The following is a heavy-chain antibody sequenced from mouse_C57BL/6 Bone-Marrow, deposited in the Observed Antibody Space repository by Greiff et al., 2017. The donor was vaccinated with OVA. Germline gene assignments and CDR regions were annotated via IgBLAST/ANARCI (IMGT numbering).Heavy chain of an antibody. CDR2: IDPSDSYT. Sequence: VQLQQPGAELVKPGASVKLSCKASGYTFTSYWMQWVKQRPGQGLEWIGEIDPSDSYTNYNQKFKGKATLTVDTSSSTAYMQLSSLTSEDSAVYYCARDYGSSYGYWYFDVWGTGTTVTVSS. CDR3: ARDYGSSYGYWYFDV. V-gene: IGHV1-50*01. CDR1: GYTFTSYW. D-gene: IGHD1-1*01. J-gene: IGHJ1*03.